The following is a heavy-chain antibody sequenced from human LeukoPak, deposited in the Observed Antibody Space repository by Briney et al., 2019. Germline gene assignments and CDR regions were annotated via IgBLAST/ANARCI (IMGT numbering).Heavy chain of an antibody. Sequence: GGSLRLSCAASGFTFSSYSMNWVRQAPGKGLEWVSSISSSSSYIYYADSVKGRFTISRYNAKNSLFLQMNSLRAEDTAVYYCARGTRNGVVVITAWGQGTLVTVSS. D-gene: IGHD3-22*01. CDR2: ISSSSSYI. J-gene: IGHJ5*02. V-gene: IGHV3-21*01. CDR1: GFTFSSYS. CDR3: ARGTRNGVVVITA.